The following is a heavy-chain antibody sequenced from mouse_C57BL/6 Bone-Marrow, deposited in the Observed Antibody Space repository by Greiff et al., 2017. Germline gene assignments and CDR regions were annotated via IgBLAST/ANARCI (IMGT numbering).Heavy chain of an antibody. CDR2: ISGGGGNT. J-gene: IGHJ1*03. CDR1: GFTFSSYT. D-gene: IGHD1-1*01. V-gene: IGHV5-9*01. CDR3: SRQVTTVLDTKYFDV. Sequence: EVKLMESGGGLVKPGGSLKLSCAASGFTFSSYTMSWVRQTPEKRLQWVAAISGGGGNTYYPDSVKGRFTISRDNDKNILYLQMSSLRSEDTALYYCSRQVTTVLDTKYFDVGGTGTTVTVSS.